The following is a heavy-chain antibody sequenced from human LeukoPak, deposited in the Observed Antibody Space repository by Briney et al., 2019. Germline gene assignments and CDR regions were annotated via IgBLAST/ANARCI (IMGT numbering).Heavy chain of an antibody. CDR1: GFTFSRYW. Sequence: GSLRLSCAASGFTFSRYWMSWVRQPPGKGLEWIGEIYHSGSTNYNPSLKSRVTISVDKSKNQFSLKLSSVTAADTAVYYCARDKRLLVRWGFDPWGQGTLVTVSS. J-gene: IGHJ5*02. CDR3: ARDKRLLVRWGFDP. V-gene: IGHV4-4*02. D-gene: IGHD3-10*01. CDR2: IYHSGST.